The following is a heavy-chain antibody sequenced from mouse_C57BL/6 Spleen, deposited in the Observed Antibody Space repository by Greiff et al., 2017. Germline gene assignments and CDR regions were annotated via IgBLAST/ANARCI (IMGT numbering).Heavy chain of an antibody. D-gene: IGHD1-1*01. CDR2: INPYNGDT. CDR1: GYSFTGYF. Sequence: VQLQQSGPELVKPGDSVKISCKASGYSFTGYFMNWVMQSHGKSLEWIGRINPYNGDTFYNQKFKGKATLTVDKSSSTAHMELRSLTSEDSAVYYCARDTTVPYYAMDYWGQGTSVTVSS. J-gene: IGHJ4*01. CDR3: ARDTTVPYYAMDY. V-gene: IGHV1-20*01.